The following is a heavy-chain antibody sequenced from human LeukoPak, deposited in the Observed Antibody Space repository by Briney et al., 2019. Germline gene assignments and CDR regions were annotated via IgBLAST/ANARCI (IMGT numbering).Heavy chain of an antibody. J-gene: IGHJ6*02. CDR2: NNHSGST. Sequence: AGTLSLTCAVYGGSFSGYYWSWIRPPPGKGLEWVGENNHSGSTNYNPSLKSRVTISVDTAKNQFSLKLSSVTAADTAVYYCARGRVTVSYSSGWYVDYYGMGVWGQGTTVTVSS. CDR1: GGSFSGYY. D-gene: IGHD6-19*01. CDR3: ARGRVTVSYSSGWYVDYYGMGV. V-gene: IGHV4-34*01.